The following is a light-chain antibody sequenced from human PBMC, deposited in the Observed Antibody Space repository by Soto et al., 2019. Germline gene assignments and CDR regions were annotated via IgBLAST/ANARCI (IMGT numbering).Light chain of an antibody. J-gene: IGKJ4*01. V-gene: IGKV4-1*01. CDR1: QTLLFSSHNKTF. Sequence: DIVMTQSPDSLAVSLGERATIDCKSSQTLLFSSHNKTFLAWYQQKPGQPPKLLVHWASTRESGVPDRFSGSGSETDFTLTITSLQAADVAVYYCQQYFSSPLTFGGGTKVQIK. CDR3: QQYFSSPLT. CDR2: WAS.